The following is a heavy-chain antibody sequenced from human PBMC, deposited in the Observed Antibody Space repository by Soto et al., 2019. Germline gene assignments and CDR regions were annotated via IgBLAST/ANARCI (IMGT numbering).Heavy chain of an antibody. V-gene: IGHV3-43*01. J-gene: IGHJ4*02. D-gene: IGHD3-3*01. CDR3: AKEMGEWLPLDS. CDR1: GFNFQDYA. Sequence: GGSERLSCAACGFNFQDYALHWVRQDKGKGLEWVSLISWDSRNRYYAESVKGRFTISRDNSKNSLYLQMNSLRTEDTALYYCAKEMGEWLPLDSWGQGTQVTVSS. CDR2: ISWDSRNR.